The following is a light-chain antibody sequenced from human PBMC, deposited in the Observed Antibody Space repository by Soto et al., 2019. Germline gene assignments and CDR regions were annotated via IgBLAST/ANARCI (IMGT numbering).Light chain of an antibody. CDR3: QQYNDYSWT. Sequence: DIQMTQSPSTLSASVGDRVSINCRASQSISAWLAWYRQRPGKAPRLLIYKASTLEIGVPSRFSGSGSGTEFTLTISSLQPDDVAIYYCQQYNDYSWTFGQGTKVDIK. J-gene: IGKJ1*01. CDR2: KAS. V-gene: IGKV1-5*03. CDR1: QSISAW.